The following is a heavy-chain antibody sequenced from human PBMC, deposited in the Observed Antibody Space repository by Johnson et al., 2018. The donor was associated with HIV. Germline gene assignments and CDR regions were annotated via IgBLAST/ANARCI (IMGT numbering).Heavy chain of an antibody. Sequence: MLLVESGGGLVQPGGSLRLSCAASGFTFSSYAMSWVRQAPGKGLEWVSAISGSGGSTYYADSVKGRFTISRDNSKNTLYLQMNSLRAEETAVYYCSIVGILGGAPDDAFDIWGQGTMVTVSS. D-gene: IGHD3-3*01. J-gene: IGHJ3*02. CDR3: SIVGILGGAPDDAFDI. V-gene: IGHV3-23*04. CDR1: GFTFSSYA. CDR2: ISGSGGST.